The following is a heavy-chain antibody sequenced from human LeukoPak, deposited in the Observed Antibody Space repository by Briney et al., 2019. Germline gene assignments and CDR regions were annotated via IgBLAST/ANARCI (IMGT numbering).Heavy chain of an antibody. CDR2: INPNSGGT. Sequence: GASVKVSCKTSGYSFTAKYMHWVRQAPGQGLEWMGWINPNSGGTNYAQKFQGRVTMTRDTSISTAHMELSRLRSDDTAVYYCARDSRPIFEWQQLGGDYWGQGTLVTVSS. CDR1: GYSFTAKY. CDR3: ARDSRPIFEWQQLGGDY. D-gene: IGHD6-13*01. J-gene: IGHJ4*02. V-gene: IGHV1-2*02.